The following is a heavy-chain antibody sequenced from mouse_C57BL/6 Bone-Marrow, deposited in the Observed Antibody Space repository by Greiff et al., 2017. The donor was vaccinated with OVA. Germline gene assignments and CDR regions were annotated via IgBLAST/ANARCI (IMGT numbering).Heavy chain of an antibody. D-gene: IGHD1-1*01. CDR2: ISNLAYSI. CDR1: GFTFSDYG. Sequence: EVHLVESGGGLVQPGGSLKLSCAASGFTFSDYGMAWVRQAPRKGPEWVAFISNLAYSIYYADTVTGRFTISRENAKNTLYLEMSSLRSEDTAMYYCARPHYYYGSSYGFAYWGQGTLVTVSA. CDR3: ARPHYYYGSSYGFAY. V-gene: IGHV5-15*01. J-gene: IGHJ3*01.